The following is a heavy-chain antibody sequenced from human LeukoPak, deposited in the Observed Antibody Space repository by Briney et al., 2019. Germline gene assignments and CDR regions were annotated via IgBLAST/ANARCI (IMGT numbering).Heavy chain of an antibody. Sequence: GGSLRLSCAASGFTFSSYSISWVRQAPGKGLEWVSSISRSSSYINYADSVKGRFTISRDNAKKSLYLQMNSLRAEDTAVYYCAKARSGWVVAASDYWGQGTLVTVSS. CDR2: ISRSSSYI. D-gene: IGHD2-15*01. CDR3: AKARSGWVVAASDY. J-gene: IGHJ4*02. V-gene: IGHV3-21*04. CDR1: GFTFSSYS.